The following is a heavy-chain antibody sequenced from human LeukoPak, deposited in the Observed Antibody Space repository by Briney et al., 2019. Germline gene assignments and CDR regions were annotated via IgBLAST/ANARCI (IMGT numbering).Heavy chain of an antibody. Sequence: PGGSLRLSCAASGFTFSSYWMHWVRQAPGKGLEWIGNIFYSGSTYYSPSLKSRVTISLDTSRNQFSLKLNSVTAADTAVYYCAKSNGYGLIDIWGQGTMVTVSS. V-gene: IGHV4-59*12. J-gene: IGHJ3*02. CDR2: IFYSGST. CDR1: GFTFSSYW. D-gene: IGHD3-22*01. CDR3: AKSNGYGLIDI.